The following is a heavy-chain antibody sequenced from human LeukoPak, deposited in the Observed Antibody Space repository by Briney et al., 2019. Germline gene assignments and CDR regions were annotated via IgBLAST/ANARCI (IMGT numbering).Heavy chain of an antibody. J-gene: IGHJ5*02. CDR3: ARATYCSSTSCPPPFGP. D-gene: IGHD2-2*01. V-gene: IGHV4-34*01. Sequence: SETLSLTCAVYGGSFSGYYWSWIRQPPGKGLEWIGETNHSGSTNYNPSLKSRVTISVDTSKNQFSLKLSSVTAVDTAVYYCARATYCSSTSCPPPFGPWGQGTLVTVSS. CDR2: TNHSGST. CDR1: GGSFSGYY.